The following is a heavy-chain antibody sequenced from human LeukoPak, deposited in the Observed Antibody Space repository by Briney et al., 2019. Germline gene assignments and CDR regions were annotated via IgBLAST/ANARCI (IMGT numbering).Heavy chain of an antibody. CDR2: IYSGGST. CDR3: ARDPLPYYDDSSGLEDY. CDR1: GFTVSSNY. Sequence: GGSLRLSCAASGFTVSSNYMSWVRQAPGKGLEWVSVIYSGGSTYYADSVKGRFTISRDNSKNTLYLQMNSLRAEDTAVYYCARDPLPYYDDSSGLEDYWGQGTLVTVSS. V-gene: IGHV3-66*01. J-gene: IGHJ4*02. D-gene: IGHD3-22*01.